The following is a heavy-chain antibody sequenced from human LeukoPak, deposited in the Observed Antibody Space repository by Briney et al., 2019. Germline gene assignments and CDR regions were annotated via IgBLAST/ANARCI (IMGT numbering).Heavy chain of an antibody. CDR1: GYTFTSYY. V-gene: IGHV1-46*01. D-gene: IGHD2-15*01. CDR2: INPSGGST. J-gene: IGHJ4*02. CDR3: ARGYCSGGSCYTIDF. Sequence: GASVKVSCKASGYTFTSYYMHWVRQAPGQGLEWMGIINPSGGSTSYAQKFPGRVTVTRDTSTSTVYMELSSLRSEDTAVYYCARGYCSGGSCYTIDFWGQGTLVTVSS.